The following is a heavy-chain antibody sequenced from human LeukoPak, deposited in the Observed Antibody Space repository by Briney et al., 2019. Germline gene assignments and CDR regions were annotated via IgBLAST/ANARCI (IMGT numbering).Heavy chain of an antibody. CDR1: GFSLSTSGMC. V-gene: IGHV2-70*11. D-gene: IGHD3-9*01. Sequence: SGPALVKPTQTLTLTCTFSGFSLSTSGMCVSWIRQPPGKALEWLARIDWDDDKYYSTSLKTRLTISNDTSKNQVVLTMTNMDPVDTATYYCARTPGGYYDILTGYNYYYYMDVWGKGTTVTVSS. J-gene: IGHJ6*03. CDR2: IDWDDDK. CDR3: ARTPGGYYDILTGYNYYYYMDV.